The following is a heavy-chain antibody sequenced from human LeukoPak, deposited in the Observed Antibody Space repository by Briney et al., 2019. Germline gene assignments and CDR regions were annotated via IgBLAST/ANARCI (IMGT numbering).Heavy chain of an antibody. CDR1: GFTFSSYA. V-gene: IGHV3-23*01. J-gene: IGHJ4*02. CDR2: ISGSGGST. Sequence: PGGSLRLSCAASGFTFSSYAMSWVRQAPGKGLEWVSAISGSGGSTYYADSVKGRFTISRDNSKNTLYLQMNSLRAEDTAVYYCALHTVTGYSSSWSPLPFDYWGQGTLVTVSS. D-gene: IGHD6-13*01. CDR3: ALHTVTGYSSSWSPLPFDY.